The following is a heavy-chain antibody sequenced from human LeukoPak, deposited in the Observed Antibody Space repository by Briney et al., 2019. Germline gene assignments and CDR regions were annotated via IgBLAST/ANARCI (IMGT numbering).Heavy chain of an antibody. J-gene: IGHJ4*02. Sequence: PGGSLRLSCAASGFTVSNSYMSWVRQAPGKGLEWVSAIDPSSTYIYYADSVKGRFTISRDNAENSLYLQMNSLRAEDTAVYYCAKTPKSGSYDYWGQGTLVTVSS. CDR2: IDPSSTYI. CDR1: GFTVSNSY. V-gene: IGHV3-21*04. D-gene: IGHD1-26*01. CDR3: AKTPKSGSYDY.